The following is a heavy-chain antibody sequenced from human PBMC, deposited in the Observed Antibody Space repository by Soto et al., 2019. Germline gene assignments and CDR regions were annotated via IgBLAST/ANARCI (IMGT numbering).Heavy chain of an antibody. CDR1: GGSISSYY. V-gene: IGHV4-59*01. Sequence: SETSLTCTVSGGSISSYYWSWIRQPPGKGLGWLGYIYYSGSTNYNPSLKSQVTITVDTSKHQFSLKLSSVTAADSAVDYCARNELGSCVMDIWGQGTMVTVSS. CDR2: IYYSGST. D-gene: IGHD7-27*01. CDR3: ARNELGSCVMDI. J-gene: IGHJ3*02.